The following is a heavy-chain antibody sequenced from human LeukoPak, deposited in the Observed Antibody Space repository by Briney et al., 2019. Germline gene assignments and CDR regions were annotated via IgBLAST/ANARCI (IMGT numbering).Heavy chain of an antibody. CDR3: ARNLLKYGLGSYYSGRYYYYGMDV. CDR2: IRYDGSKK. CDR1: GFPFSSYG. Sequence: GGSLRLSCAASGFPFSSYGMPWGRQAPGKGLEMEAFIRYDGSKKYYADSLKGRFTISRDNSKHPLYLQMNSLRAEDTAVYYCARNLLKYGLGSYYSGRYYYYGMDVWGQGTTVTVSS. D-gene: IGHD3-10*01. J-gene: IGHJ6*02. V-gene: IGHV3-30*02.